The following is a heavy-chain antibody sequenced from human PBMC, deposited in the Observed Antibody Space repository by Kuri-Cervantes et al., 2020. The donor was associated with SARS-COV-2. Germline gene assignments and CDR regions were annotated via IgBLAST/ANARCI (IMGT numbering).Heavy chain of an antibody. D-gene: IGHD2-2*01. Sequence: GGSLRLSCAASGFTFSSYSMNWVRQAPGKGLEWVSYISSSSSTIYYADSVKGRFTISRDNAKNSLYLQMNSLRDEDTAVYYCARGYCSSTSCPPYYYYGMDVRGQGTTVTVSS. CDR2: ISSSSSTI. CDR1: GFTFSSYS. CDR3: ARGYCSSTSCPPYYYYGMDV. V-gene: IGHV3-48*02. J-gene: IGHJ6*02.